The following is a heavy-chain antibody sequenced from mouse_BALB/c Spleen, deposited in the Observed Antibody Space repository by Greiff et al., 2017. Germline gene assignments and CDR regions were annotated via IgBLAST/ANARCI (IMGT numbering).Heavy chain of an antibody. D-gene: IGHD2-4*01. Sequence: LVESGAELARPGASVKMSCKASGYTFTSYTMHWVKQRPGQGLEWIGYINPSSGYTNYNQKFKDKATLTADKSSSTAYMQLSSLTSEDSAVYYCVPFMISDAMDYWGQGASVTVSS. CDR3: VPFMISDAMDY. CDR1: GYTFTSYT. J-gene: IGHJ4*01. CDR2: INPSSGYT. V-gene: IGHV1-4*01.